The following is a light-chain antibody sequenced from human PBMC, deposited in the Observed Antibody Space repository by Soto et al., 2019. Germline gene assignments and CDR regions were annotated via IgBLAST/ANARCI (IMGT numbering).Light chain of an antibody. CDR1: HDIAIY. V-gene: IGKV1-9*01. Sequence: IQLTQSPSSLSASVGDRVTITCRASHDIAIYLAWYQQKPGEAPKLLIYAASTLYGGVPSRFSGSGSGTDFALTISSLQAEDVAVYYCQQYYSTPLTFGGGTKVDI. CDR3: QQYYSTPLT. CDR2: AAS. J-gene: IGKJ4*01.